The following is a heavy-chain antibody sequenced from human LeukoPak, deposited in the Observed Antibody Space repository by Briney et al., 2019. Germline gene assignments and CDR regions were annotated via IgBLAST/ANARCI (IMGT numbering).Heavy chain of an antibody. CDR1: RLTFSSYS. CDR2: ISSLSGTI. Sequence: GRSLRLSCPAARLTFSSYSMNWVRQAAGGGLEWVSYISSLSGTIYYAHSVKGRFTISRDNAKNTLYLQMDSLRAEDTAVYYCARDQGGATNWGQGTLVTVSS. CDR3: ARDQGGATN. J-gene: IGHJ4*02. D-gene: IGHD1-26*01. V-gene: IGHV3-48*01.